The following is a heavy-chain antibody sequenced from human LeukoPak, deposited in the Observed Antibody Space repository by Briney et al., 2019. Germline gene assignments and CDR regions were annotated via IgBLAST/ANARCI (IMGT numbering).Heavy chain of an antibody. D-gene: IGHD3-9*01. CDR3: ARGLRYFDCCFDY. Sequence: GGSLRLSCAASGFTLSSYSMNWVRQAPGKGLGWVSSISRSISYIFYTDSVRGRFTISRDNAKNSMYVHMNPLRAEDTAIDYCARGLRYFDCCFDYWGQGTLVTVSS. CDR2: ISRSISYI. J-gene: IGHJ4*02. CDR1: GFTLSSYS. V-gene: IGHV3-21*01.